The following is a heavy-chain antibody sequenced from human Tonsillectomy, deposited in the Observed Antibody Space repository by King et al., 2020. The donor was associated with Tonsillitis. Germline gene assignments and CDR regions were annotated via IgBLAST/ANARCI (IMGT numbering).Heavy chain of an antibody. J-gene: IGHJ6*02. CDR2: IYSGGST. CDR3: AKGSDSSGYDYGYYYYYGMDV. Sequence: VQLVESGGGLIQPGGSLRLSCAASGFTVSSNYMSWVRQAPGKGLEWVSVIYSGGSTYYADSVKGRFTISRDNSKNTLYLQMNSLRAEDTAVYYCAKGSDSSGYDYGYYYYYGMDVWGQGTTVTVSS. D-gene: IGHD3-22*01. V-gene: IGHV3-53*01. CDR1: GFTVSSNY.